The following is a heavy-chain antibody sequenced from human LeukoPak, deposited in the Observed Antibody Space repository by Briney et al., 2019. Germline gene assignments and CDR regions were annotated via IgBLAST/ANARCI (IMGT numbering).Heavy chain of an antibody. CDR3: ARERGTLAVAGDAVGI. CDR1: GDTFIAYY. J-gene: IGHJ3*02. CDR2: INPNSGGT. D-gene: IGHD6-19*01. V-gene: IGHV1-2*02. Sequence: ASVKVSCKASGDTFIAYYMHWVRQAPGEGLEWMGWINPNSGGTKYAQKFQGRVTMTRDTSINTAYMEVRRLTSDDTAVYYCARERGTLAVAGDAVGIWGQGTMVTVSS.